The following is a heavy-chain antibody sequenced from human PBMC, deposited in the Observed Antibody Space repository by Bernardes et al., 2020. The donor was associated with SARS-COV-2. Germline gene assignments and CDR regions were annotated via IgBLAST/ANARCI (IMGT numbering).Heavy chain of an antibody. V-gene: IGHV3-23*01. D-gene: IGHD3-10*01. Sequence: GGSLRLSCAASGVAFSDYAMSWVRQVPGKGLEGVAGIIGNGGGTYYAESVKGRFTISRDISKSTLYLQMHSLRDEDTAVYFCAKDYPEKAGGSGEDSFFDYWGQGTQVTVSS. CDR2: IIGNGGGT. CDR3: AKDYPEKAGGSGEDSFFDY. CDR1: GVAFSDYA. J-gene: IGHJ4*02.